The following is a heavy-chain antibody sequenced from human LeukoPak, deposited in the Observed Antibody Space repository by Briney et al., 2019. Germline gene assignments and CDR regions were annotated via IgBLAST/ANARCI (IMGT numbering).Heavy chain of an antibody. J-gene: IGHJ4*02. D-gene: IGHD3-22*01. Sequence: PGGSLRLSCAASGFTFINYWMGWVRQAPGKGLEWVANIKQDGSETYYVDSVKGRFTISRDNAKNSLYLQMNSLRAEDTAVYYCARGPREYDSRGLDYWGQGTLVTVSS. V-gene: IGHV3-7*01. CDR3: ARGPREYDSRGLDY. CDR2: IKQDGSET. CDR1: GFTFINYW.